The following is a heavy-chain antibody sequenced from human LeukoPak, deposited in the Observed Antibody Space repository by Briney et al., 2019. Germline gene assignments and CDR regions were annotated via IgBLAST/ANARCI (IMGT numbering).Heavy chain of an antibody. CDR2: ISYDGSNK. J-gene: IGHJ6*02. CDR3: ARDGNYCSGGSCYSGIVPYYYYYGMDV. CDR1: GFTFSSYA. Sequence: GGSLRLSCAASGFTFSSYAMHWVRQAPGKGLEWVAVISYDGSNKYYADSVKGRLTISRDNSKNTLYLQMNSLRAKDTAVYYCARDGNYCSGGSCYSGIVPYYYYYGMDVWGQGTTVTVSS. V-gene: IGHV3-30*04. D-gene: IGHD2-15*01.